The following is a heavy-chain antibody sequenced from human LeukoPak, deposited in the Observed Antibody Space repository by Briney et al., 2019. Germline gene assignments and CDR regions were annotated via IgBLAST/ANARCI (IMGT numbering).Heavy chain of an antibody. CDR3: ARRSGHYYWYFDL. V-gene: IGHV3-7*01. CDR2: INQDGSEK. CDR1: GFTFSNYW. J-gene: IGHJ2*01. D-gene: IGHD6-25*01. Sequence: GGSLRLSCAASGFTFSNYWMSWVRQAPGKGLEWVANINQDGSEKYYADSVKGRFTISRDNAKNSLYLQMNSLRAEDTAVYYCARRSGHYYWYFDLWGRGTLVTVSS.